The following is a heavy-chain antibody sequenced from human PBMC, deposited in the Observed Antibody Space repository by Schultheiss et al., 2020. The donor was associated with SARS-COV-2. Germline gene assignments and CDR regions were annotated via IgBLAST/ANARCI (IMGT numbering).Heavy chain of an antibody. D-gene: IGHD3-22*01. CDR2: IYTSGST. J-gene: IGHJ4*02. V-gene: IGHV4-4*07. Sequence: GSLRLSCTVSGGSISSYYWSWIRQPAGKGLEWIGRIYTSGSTNYNPSLKSRVTMSVDTSKNQFSLKLSSVTAADTAVYYCARTVNYYDSSGYTVPVYYFDYWGQGTLVTVSS. CDR1: GGSISSYY. CDR3: ARTVNYYDSSGYTVPVYYFDY.